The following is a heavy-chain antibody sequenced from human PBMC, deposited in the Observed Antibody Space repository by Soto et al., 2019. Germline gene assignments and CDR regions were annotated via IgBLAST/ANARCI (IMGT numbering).Heavy chain of an antibody. CDR1: GYTFTIYN. J-gene: IGHJ6*02. V-gene: IGHV1-46*01. CDR2: INPSADST. CDR3: ARGTHTAVDV. Sequence: ASVKVSCKASGYTFTIYNMHWVRQAPGQGLEWMGTINPSADSTSYAQKFQGKITMTRDTSTSTVYMDLSSLRSEDSAVYYCARGTHTAVDVWGQGTTVTVSS.